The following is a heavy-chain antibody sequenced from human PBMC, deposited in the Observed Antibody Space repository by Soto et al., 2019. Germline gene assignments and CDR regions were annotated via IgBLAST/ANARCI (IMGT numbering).Heavy chain of an antibody. CDR1: GFRFSAYA. CDR3: AKDYGDYNFNYGMDV. CDR2: ISYEGSNR. V-gene: IGHV3-30*18. J-gene: IGHJ6*02. D-gene: IGHD4-17*01. Sequence: PGGSLRLSCSASGFRFSAYAMHWVRQAPGKGLEWVAVISYEGSNRFYADSVKGRFTVSRDNSKNMVYLQMNSLRGEDTAVFYCAKDYGDYNFNYGMDVWGPWTTGTGSS.